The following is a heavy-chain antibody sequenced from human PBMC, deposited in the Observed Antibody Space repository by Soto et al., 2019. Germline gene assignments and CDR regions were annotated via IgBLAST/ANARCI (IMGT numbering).Heavy chain of an antibody. CDR3: ARDTYYYDSSGYYYAS. J-gene: IGHJ4*02. CDR2: ISKDGSNK. V-gene: IGHV3-30*03. D-gene: IGHD3-22*01. CDR1: GFTFSDYG. Sequence: LRLSCAASGFTFSDYGMHWVRQAPGKGLEWVALISKDGSNKYYADSAKGRFTISRDISRNTLFVQMNSLRAEDTAVYYCARDTYYYDSSGYYYASWGQGTLVTVSS.